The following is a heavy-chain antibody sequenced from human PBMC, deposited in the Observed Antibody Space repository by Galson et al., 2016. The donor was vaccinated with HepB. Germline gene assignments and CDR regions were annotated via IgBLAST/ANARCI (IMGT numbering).Heavy chain of an antibody. D-gene: IGHD1-26*01. CDR3: AVDLRWAPLRSADD. CDR1: GNSLSEVS. Sequence: SVKVSCKVSGNSLSEVSMHWVRQAPGKGLEWMGGFDPEDGETIYAQNFQGRVTMTEDTSTDTAYLELSSLTSEDTDVYYCAVDLRWAPLRSADDWGQGTLVTVS. CDR2: FDPEDGET. J-gene: IGHJ4*02. V-gene: IGHV1-24*01.